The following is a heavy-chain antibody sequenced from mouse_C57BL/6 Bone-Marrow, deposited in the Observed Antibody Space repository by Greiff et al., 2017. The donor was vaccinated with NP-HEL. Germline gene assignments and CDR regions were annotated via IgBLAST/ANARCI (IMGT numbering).Heavy chain of an antibody. J-gene: IGHJ4*01. D-gene: IGHD1-1*01. CDR3: ARYYYGSRYYYAMDY. CDR1: GFTFSDYG. V-gene: IGHV5-17*01. Sequence: VESGGGLVKPGGSLKLSCAASGFTFSDYGMHWVRQAPEKGLEWVAYISSGSSTIYYADTVKGRFTISRDNAKNTLFLQMTSLRSEDTAMYYCARYYYGSRYYYAMDYWGQGTSVTVSS. CDR2: ISSGSSTI.